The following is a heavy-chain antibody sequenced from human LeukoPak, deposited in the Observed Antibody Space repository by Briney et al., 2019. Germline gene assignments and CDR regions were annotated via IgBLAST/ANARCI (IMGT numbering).Heavy chain of an antibody. D-gene: IGHD2-15*01. J-gene: IGHJ5*02. CDR3: ARQEYCSGGSCYTWFDP. CDR2: IYPADSDI. V-gene: IGHV5-51*01. Sequence: GESLKISCKGSGYSINNYWIGWVRQMPGKGLEWMGIIYPADSDIRYSPSFQGQGTISADKSISTVYLQWSSLKASDTAMYYCARQEYCSGGSCYTWFDPWGQGTLVTVSS. CDR1: GYSINNYW.